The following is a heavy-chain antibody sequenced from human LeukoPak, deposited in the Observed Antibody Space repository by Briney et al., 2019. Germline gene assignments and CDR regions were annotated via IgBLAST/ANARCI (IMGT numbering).Heavy chain of an antibody. Sequence: SETLSLTCTVSGGSFSSYYWTWIRQPAGRGLEWIGRIYSTGNTNYNPSLNSRVTMSIDTSKNQFSLKLTSMTAADTAVYYCARQSFAPFQVGPETPIESWGQGTLVTVSS. CDR1: GGSFSSYY. V-gene: IGHV4-4*07. CDR3: ARQSFAPFQVGPETPIES. J-gene: IGHJ4*02. CDR2: IYSTGNT. D-gene: IGHD1-26*01.